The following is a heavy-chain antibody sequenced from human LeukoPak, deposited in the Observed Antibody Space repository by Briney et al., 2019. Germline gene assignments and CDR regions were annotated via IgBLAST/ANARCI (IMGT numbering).Heavy chain of an antibody. CDR3: ATQSKYTNSPFDY. CDR2: ISSSSSYI. V-gene: IGHV3-21*01. D-gene: IGHD2-2*02. J-gene: IGHJ4*02. Sequence: GGSLRLSCAASGFTFSSYSMNWVRQAPGKGLEWVSSISSSSSYIYYADSVKGRFTISRDNAKNSLYLQMNSLRAEDTAVYYCATQSKYTNSPFDYWGQGTLVSVSS. CDR1: GFTFSSYS.